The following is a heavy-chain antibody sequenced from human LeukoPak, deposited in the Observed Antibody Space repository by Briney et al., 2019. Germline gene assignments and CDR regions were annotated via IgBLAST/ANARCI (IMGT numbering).Heavy chain of an antibody. CDR1: GYTFTSYY. CDR2: INPSGGST. Sequence: ASVKVSCKASGYTFTSYYMHWVRRAPGQGLEWMGIINPSGGSTSYAQKFQGRVTMTRDTSTSTVYMELSSLRSEDTAVYYCARWIAAAGTDYWGQGTLVTVSS. D-gene: IGHD6-13*01. J-gene: IGHJ4*02. CDR3: ARWIAAAGTDY. V-gene: IGHV1-46*01.